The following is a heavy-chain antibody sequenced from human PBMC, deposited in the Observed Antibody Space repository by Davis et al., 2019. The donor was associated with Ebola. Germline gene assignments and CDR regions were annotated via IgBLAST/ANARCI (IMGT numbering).Heavy chain of an antibody. CDR3: AREGSCGGDCYFVLGYFDL. V-gene: IGHV3-21*01. CDR2: ISSSSSYI. CDR1: GFTFSSYS. Sequence: GGSLRLSCAASGFTFSSYSMNWVRQAPGKGLEWVSSISSSSSYIYYADSVKGRFTISRDNATNSLYLQMNSLRAEDTAVYYCAREGSCGGDCYFVLGYFDLWGRGTLVTVSS. D-gene: IGHD2-21*02. J-gene: IGHJ2*01.